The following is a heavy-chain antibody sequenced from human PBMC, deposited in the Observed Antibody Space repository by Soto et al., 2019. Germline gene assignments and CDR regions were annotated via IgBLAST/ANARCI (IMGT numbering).Heavy chain of an antibody. D-gene: IGHD1-26*01. CDR1: GFTFNHYA. CDR2: IWYDGSNK. CDR3: ARGAGANPPTAMDV. J-gene: IGHJ6*02. Sequence: GGSLRLSCAASGFTFNHYAMHWVRQAPGKGLDWVAIIWYDGSNKYYADSVKGRFTISRDNSKNTLYLQMNSLRAEDTAVYYCARGAGANPPTAMDVWGQGTTVTVSS. V-gene: IGHV3-33*01.